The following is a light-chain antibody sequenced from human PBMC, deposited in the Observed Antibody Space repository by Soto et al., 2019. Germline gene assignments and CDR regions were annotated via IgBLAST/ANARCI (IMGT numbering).Light chain of an antibody. CDR3: SSYTSSSTWV. CDR2: EVS. CDR1: SSDVGGYKY. J-gene: IGLJ3*02. Sequence: QSALTQAASVSGSPGQSITISCTGTSSDVGGYKYVSWYQQHPGKVPKLMIYEVSNRPSGVSNRCSGSKSGNTASLTISGLQAEDEADYYCSSYTSSSTWVFGGGTKLTVL. V-gene: IGLV2-14*01.